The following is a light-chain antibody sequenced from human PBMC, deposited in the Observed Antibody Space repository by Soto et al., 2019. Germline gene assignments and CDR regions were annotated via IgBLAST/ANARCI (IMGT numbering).Light chain of an antibody. J-gene: IGKJ5*01. CDR2: GAS. V-gene: IGKV3-15*01. CDR1: QSICIG. Sequence: EIVMTQSPATLSVSPGERATISCRASQSICIGLVWYQHEPGQAPSLLIYGASTIATGIPARFSGSGSGTAVTITISSRQSEDFVVYFCQQYKNWPPITFGQGTRLEIK. CDR3: QQYKNWPPIT.